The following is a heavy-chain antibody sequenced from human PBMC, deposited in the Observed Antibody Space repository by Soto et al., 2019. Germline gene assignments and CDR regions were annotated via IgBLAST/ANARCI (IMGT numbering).Heavy chain of an antibody. V-gene: IGHV3-15*07. CDR2: IKSKADGGTT. J-gene: IGHJ4*02. CDR3: TTDSYINMPIVRFDY. Sequence: PGGSLRLSCAASGFTFSNAWINWVRQAPGKGLEWVGRIKSKADGGTTDFAAPVKGRFAISRDDSKNMMYMEMSSLRTEDTAVYYCTTDSYINMPIVRFDYWGQGTLVTVSS. CDR1: GFTFSNAW. D-gene: IGHD2-2*01.